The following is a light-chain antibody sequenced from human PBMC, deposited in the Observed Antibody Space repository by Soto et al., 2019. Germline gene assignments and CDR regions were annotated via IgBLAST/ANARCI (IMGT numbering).Light chain of an antibody. CDR1: LPISNY. CDR2: AAS. CDR3: QQYDSYPWT. V-gene: IGKV1-27*01. Sequence: DLPITQSPSSLSASVGDRVTLTCRASLPISNYLAWYQQKPGKIPNLLIYAASTLQAGVPSRFSGSGSGTDFTLTISSLQPDDFATYYCQQYDSYPWTFGQGTKVDIK. J-gene: IGKJ1*01.